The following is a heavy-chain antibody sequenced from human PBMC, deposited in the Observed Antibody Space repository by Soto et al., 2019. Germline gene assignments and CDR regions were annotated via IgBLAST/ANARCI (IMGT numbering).Heavy chain of an antibody. CDR1: GSYITSGDYH. CDR2: ISHSETT. Sequence: QVRLQESGPGVVKASQTLSLTCSVSGSYITSGDYHWTWIRQAPGKGLEWIGYISHSETTYYSPALKNRIIISSDFSMNQFALRLNSVTAADTAVYFCAGFAVGDRDDKWGQGTLVTVSS. CDR3: AGFAVGDRDDK. V-gene: IGHV4-30-4*01. J-gene: IGHJ4*02.